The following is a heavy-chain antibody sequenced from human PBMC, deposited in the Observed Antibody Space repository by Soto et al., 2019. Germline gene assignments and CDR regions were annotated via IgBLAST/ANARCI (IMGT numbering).Heavy chain of an antibody. D-gene: IGHD4-4*01. Sequence: EVQLLESGGDLIQPGGSLRLSCVASGITFGSRAMSWVRQAPGEGLEWVSTITDTGGDAKYADSVRGRFTISRDNSKKTLYLQMSSLRADDSAVYFCARHHRPTETFYYYYGLDVWGPGTTVTVSS. V-gene: IGHV3-23*01. J-gene: IGHJ6*02. CDR1: GITFGSRA. CDR3: ARHHRPTETFYYYYGLDV. CDR2: ITDTGGDA.